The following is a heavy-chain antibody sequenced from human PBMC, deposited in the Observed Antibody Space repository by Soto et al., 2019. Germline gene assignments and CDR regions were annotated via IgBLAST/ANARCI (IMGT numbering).Heavy chain of an antibody. V-gene: IGHV1-8*01. D-gene: IGHD3-10*01. CDR3: PYGSGGNYYQGMDV. CDR2: MNPNSGNT. CDR1: GYTFTSYE. Sequence: GASVKVSCKXPGYTFTSYEMNWVRQATGQGLEWMGWMNPNSGNTGYAQKFQGRVTMTRNTSISTAYMELRSLRSEDTAVYYCPYGSGGNYYQGMDVWGQGTTVTVSS. J-gene: IGHJ6*02.